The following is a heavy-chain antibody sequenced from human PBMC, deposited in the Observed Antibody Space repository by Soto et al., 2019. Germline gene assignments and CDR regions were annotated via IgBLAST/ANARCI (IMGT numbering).Heavy chain of an antibody. D-gene: IGHD5-18*01. V-gene: IGHV4-4*07. CDR2: IFNRGST. Sequence: PSETLSLTCSVSGVSVTSYYWNWIRQPAGKGLEWIGRIFNRGSTSYNPSLKSRVTVSLDMSKNQISLRLNSVAAADTAVYYCARDTGYSYGAYYDYWGQGTLVTVSS. CDR3: ARDTGYSYGAYYDY. J-gene: IGHJ4*02. CDR1: GVSVTSYY.